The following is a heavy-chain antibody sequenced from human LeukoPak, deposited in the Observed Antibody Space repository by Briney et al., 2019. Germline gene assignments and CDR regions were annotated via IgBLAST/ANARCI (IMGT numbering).Heavy chain of an antibody. CDR2: IHRDGTST. Sequence: GLSLRLFCASSRFTYQPCWMQWVPQIPGKGLVWVSRIHRDGTSTHYADSVRGRFSISRDNAEDTLYLQMNSLRAEDTAIDYCAREQDAAGQWLFDLWGRGTLVTVSS. D-gene: IGHD6-13*01. V-gene: IGHV3-74*01. J-gene: IGHJ2*01. CDR3: AREQDAAGQWLFDL. CDR1: RFTYQPCW.